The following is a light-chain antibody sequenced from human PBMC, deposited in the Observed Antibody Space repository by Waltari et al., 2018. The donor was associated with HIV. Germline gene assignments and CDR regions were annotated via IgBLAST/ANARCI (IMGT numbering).Light chain of an antibody. J-gene: IGLJ2*01. CDR2: DVS. CDR1: TSDVGGYNY. Sequence: QSALTQPASVSGSPGQSIAISCTGTTSDVGGYNYVSWYQQHPGKAPKLIIYDVSNRPSGVSNRFSGSKSGNTASLIISGLQAEDDADYYCSSYTDSTISIVFGEGTKLTVL. V-gene: IGLV2-14*01. CDR3: SSYTDSTISIV.